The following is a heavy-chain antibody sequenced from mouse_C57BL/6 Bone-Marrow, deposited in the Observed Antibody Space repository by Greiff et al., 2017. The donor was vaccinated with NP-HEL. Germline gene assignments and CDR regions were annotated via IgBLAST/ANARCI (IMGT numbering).Heavy chain of an antibody. CDR1: GFTFSSYG. J-gene: IGHJ4*01. D-gene: IGHD1-1*01. V-gene: IGHV5-6*01. CDR2: ISSGGSYT. Sequence: EVKLVESGGDLVKPGGSLKLSCAASGFTFSSYGMSWVRQTPDKRLEWVATISSGGSYTYYPDSVKGRFTISRDKAKNTLYLQMSSLKSEDTAMYYCARPYYYGSLYAMDYWGQGTSVTVSS. CDR3: ARPYYYGSLYAMDY.